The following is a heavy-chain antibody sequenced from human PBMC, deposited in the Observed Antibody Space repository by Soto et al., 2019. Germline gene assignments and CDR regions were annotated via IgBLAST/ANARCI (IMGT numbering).Heavy chain of an antibody. V-gene: IGHV4-39*07. CDR2: IYYSGST. D-gene: IGHD1-26*01. Sequence: PSETLSLTCTVSGGSISRSSYYWGWIRQPPGKGLEWIGSIYYSGSTYYSPSFQGQVTISADKSISTAYLQWSSLKASDTAMYYCARLGEDTHAYYYYMDVWGKGTTVTVSS. CDR3: ARLGEDTHAYYYYMDV. J-gene: IGHJ6*03. CDR1: GGSISRSSYY.